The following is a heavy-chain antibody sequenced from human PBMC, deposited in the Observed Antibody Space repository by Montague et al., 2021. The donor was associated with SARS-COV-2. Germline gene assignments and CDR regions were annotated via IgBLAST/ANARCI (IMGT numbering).Heavy chain of an antibody. J-gene: IGHJ4*02. V-gene: IGHV4-59*08. D-gene: IGHD2-15*01. CDR3: ARHYSATLPAVY. CDR1: GASISSFY. CDR2: ISDSGST. Sequence: SETLFLTCTVSGASISSFYWSWFRQPPGKGLEWIGYISDSGSTNYNPSLTSRATMSVDTSKNQFSLKVNSVTAADTAVYYCARHYSATLPAVYWGQGTLVTVSS.